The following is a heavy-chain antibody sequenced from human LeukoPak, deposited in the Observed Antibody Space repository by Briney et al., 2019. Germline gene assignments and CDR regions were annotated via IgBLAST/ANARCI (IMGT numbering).Heavy chain of an antibody. J-gene: IGHJ3*02. CDR1: GVTFSSYA. CDR2: ISGSGAST. D-gene: IGHD1-26*01. Sequence: GGSLRLSCAASGVTFSSYAMSWVRQAPGKGLEWVSVISGSGASTYYADSVKGRFTISRDNSKNTLYLQMNSLRAKDTAVYYCAKARPHMVGATHDAFDIWGQGTMVTVSS. CDR3: AKARPHMVGATHDAFDI. V-gene: IGHV3-23*01.